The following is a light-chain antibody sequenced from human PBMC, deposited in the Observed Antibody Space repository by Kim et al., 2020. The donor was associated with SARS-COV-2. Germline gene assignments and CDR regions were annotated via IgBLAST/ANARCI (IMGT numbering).Light chain of an antibody. V-gene: IGKV3-15*01. Sequence: EIVMTQSPATLSVSPRERATLSCRASQSISSNLAWYQQKPGQAPRLLIYGASTRATGFPARFSGSGSGTQFTLTISSLQSEDFAVYYCQQYYDWPLTFGQGTKVDIK. J-gene: IGKJ1*01. CDR3: QQYYDWPLT. CDR1: QSISSN. CDR2: GAS.